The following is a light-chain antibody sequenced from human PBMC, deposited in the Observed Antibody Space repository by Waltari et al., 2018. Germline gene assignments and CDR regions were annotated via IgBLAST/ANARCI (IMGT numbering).Light chain of an antibody. V-gene: IGKV3-15*01. CDR3: QQYHESPPIT. Sequence: EIVMTQSPATLSVSPGERATLSCRASQSISSQLAWYQQKPGQAPRLLIYGASTRATGIPARFSGSGSGTELTLTISSLQSEDFAVYFCQQYHESPPITFGPGTKVDIK. CDR1: QSISSQ. J-gene: IGKJ3*01. CDR2: GAS.